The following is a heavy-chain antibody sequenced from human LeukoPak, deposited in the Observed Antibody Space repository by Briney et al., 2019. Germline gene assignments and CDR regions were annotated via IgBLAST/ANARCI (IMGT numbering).Heavy chain of an antibody. Sequence: SGGCLRLSCAASGFTFSSYALSWVRQAPGRGLEWVSSFDGRGMSTYDAVSVKGRFTISRDNSKNTLYLQMNSLRAEDTAVYYCAKDRLTSSWYFGFDYWGQGTLVTVSS. D-gene: IGHD6-13*01. CDR1: GFTFSSYA. J-gene: IGHJ4*02. CDR2: FDGRGMST. V-gene: IGHV3-23*01. CDR3: AKDRLTSSWYFGFDY.